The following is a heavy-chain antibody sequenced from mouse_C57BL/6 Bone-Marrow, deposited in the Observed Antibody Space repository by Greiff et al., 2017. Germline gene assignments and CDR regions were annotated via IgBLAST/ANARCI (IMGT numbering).Heavy chain of an antibody. J-gene: IGHJ2*01. D-gene: IGHD2-4*01. V-gene: IGHV1-26*01. CDR1: GYTFTDYY. CDR2: INPNNGGT. Sequence: VQLQQSGPELVKPGASVKISCKASGYTFTDYYMNWVKQSHGKSLEWIGDINPNNGGTNYNQKFKGKATLTVDKSSSTAYMELRSLTSEDSAVYYCAGSGDDYDSANWSYWGQGTTLTVSA. CDR3: AGSGDDYDSANWSY.